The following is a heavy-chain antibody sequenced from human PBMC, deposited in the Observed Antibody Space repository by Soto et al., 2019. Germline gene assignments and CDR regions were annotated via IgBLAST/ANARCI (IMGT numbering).Heavy chain of an antibody. J-gene: IGHJ4*02. Sequence: GGSLRLSCAASGFTFSSYGMHWVRQAPGKGLEWVAVISYDGSNKYYADSVKGRFTISRDNSKNTLYLQMNSLRAEDTAVFYCAKEGGGWNQDYTYFDYWGQGTQVTVSS. D-gene: IGHD1-1*01. CDR2: ISYDGSNK. CDR3: AKEGGGWNQDYTYFDY. CDR1: GFTFSSYG. V-gene: IGHV3-30*18.